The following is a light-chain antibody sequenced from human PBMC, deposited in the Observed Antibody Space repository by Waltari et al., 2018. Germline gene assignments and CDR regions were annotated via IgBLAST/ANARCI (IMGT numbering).Light chain of an antibody. CDR3: QQYFNSPIA. J-gene: IGKJ5*01. CDR2: WAS. Sequence: DIVMNQSPDSLLVSLGERASISCNSSQSILYTSNDKNYLAWYQQKAGQPPRLLVHWASIRESGVPDRFRGSESGTDFTLTISNLQPEDVAFYWCQQYFNSPIAFGQGTRLEIK. CDR1: QSILYTSNDKNY. V-gene: IGKV4-1*01.